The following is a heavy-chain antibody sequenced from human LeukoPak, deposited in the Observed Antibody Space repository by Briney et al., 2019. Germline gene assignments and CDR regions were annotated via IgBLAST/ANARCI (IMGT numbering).Heavy chain of an antibody. CDR2: INPSGGNT. Sequence: GASVKVSCKASGYTFTSYYIQWVRQAPGQGLGGMGIINPSGGNTSYEQKFRGSVTMARDTSTRTVYMELSSLRSEDTAVYYCARGAVVPAAPRFDYWGQGTLVTVSS. D-gene: IGHD2-2*01. V-gene: IGHV1-46*01. J-gene: IGHJ4*02. CDR3: ARGAVVPAAPRFDY. CDR1: GYTFTSYY.